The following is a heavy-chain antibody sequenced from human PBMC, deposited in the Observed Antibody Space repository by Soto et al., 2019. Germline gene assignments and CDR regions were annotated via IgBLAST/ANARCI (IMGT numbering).Heavy chain of an antibody. CDR3: ARKLRLYYGMDV. V-gene: IGHV1-69*06. CDR2: IIPFFGTS. CDR1: GGTFSIYT. J-gene: IGHJ6*02. D-gene: IGHD3-3*01. Sequence: SVKVSCKASGGTFSIYTVYWVLQSPGQGLEWMGGIIPFFGTSNYAQNFQDRITLTADKSTGTAYMELSSLRYEDTAVYYCARKLRLYYGMDVWGQGTTVTVSS.